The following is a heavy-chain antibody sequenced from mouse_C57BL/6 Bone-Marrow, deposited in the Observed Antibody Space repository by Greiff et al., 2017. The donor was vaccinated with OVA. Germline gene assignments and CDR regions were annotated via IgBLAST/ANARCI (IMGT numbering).Heavy chain of an antibody. J-gene: IGHJ3*01. CDR1: GYAFSSYW. CDR2: IYPGDGDT. Sequence: QVQLKQSGAELVKPGASVKISCKASGYAFSSYWMNWVKQRPGKGLEWIGQIYPGDGDTNYNGKFKGKATLTADKSSSTAYMQLSSLTSEDSAIYFCARGDGNYAWFAYWGQGTVVTVTA. D-gene: IGHD2-1*01. V-gene: IGHV1-80*01. CDR3: ARGDGNYAWFAY.